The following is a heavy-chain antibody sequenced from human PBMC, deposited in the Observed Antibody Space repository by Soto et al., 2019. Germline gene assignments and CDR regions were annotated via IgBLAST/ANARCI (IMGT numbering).Heavy chain of an antibody. CDR2: IHYSGST. Sequence: LSLTCTVSGGSISSSSYYWGWIRQPPGKGLEWIGSIHYSGSTYYNPSLKSRITISVDTSKNQFSLKLSSVTAADTAVYYCARHKQWLVQHCFDYWGQGTLVTVSS. V-gene: IGHV4-39*01. CDR3: ARHKQWLVQHCFDY. J-gene: IGHJ4*02. CDR1: GGSISSSSYY. D-gene: IGHD6-19*01.